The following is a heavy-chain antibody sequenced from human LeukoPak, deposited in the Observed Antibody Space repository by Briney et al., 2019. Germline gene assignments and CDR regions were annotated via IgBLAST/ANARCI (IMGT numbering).Heavy chain of an antibody. CDR2: IYWNDDK. Sequence: SGPTLVKPTQTLTLTCTFSGFSLSTSGVGVGWIRQPPGKALEWLALIYWNDDKPYSPSLKSRLTITKDTSKNQVVLKMTNMDPEDTAIHYCAHTRGRSGYYFDFDFWGQGTLVTVSS. CDR1: GFSLSTSGVG. J-gene: IGHJ4*02. D-gene: IGHD3-22*01. CDR3: AHTRGRSGYYFDFDF. V-gene: IGHV2-5*01.